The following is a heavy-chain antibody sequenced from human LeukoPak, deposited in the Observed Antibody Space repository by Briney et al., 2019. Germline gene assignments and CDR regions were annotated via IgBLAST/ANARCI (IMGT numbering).Heavy chain of an antibody. D-gene: IGHD1-26*01. J-gene: IGHJ3*02. V-gene: IGHV4-59*01. CDR2: VSYTGGT. Sequence: PSKTLSLTCTVSGGSITSYYCTWIRQPPGKGPEWIGYVSYTGGTNYNPSLTSRLTIPMDTSKNQFSLKLTSVSAADTAVYYCARQGVVREGATTRGNAFDIWGQGTMVTVSS. CDR1: GGSITSYY. CDR3: ARQGVVREGATTRGNAFDI.